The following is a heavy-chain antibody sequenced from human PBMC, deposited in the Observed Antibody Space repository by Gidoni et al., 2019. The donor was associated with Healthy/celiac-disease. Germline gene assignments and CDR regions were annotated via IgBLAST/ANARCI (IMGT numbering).Heavy chain of an antibody. D-gene: IGHD2-2*01. CDR1: GYTFTSYY. V-gene: IGHV1-46*01. CDR2: INPSGGST. J-gene: IGHJ4*02. CDR3: ARGNKAQLTRPHFDY. Sequence: QVQLVQSGAEVKKPGASVKVSCKASGYTFTSYYMHWVRQAPGQGLEWMGIINPSGGSTSYAQKFQGRVTMTRDTSTSTVYMELSSLRSEDTAVYYCARGNKAQLTRPHFDYWGQGTLVTVSS.